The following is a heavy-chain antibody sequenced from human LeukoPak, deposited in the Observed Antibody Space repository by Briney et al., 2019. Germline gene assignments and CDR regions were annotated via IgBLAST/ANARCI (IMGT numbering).Heavy chain of an antibody. Sequence: GGSLRLSCAASGFTFNTYTMNWVRQAPGKGLEWVSSITASSTAMYSADSVKGRFTISRDNAKNFLYLQMNSLRAEDTAVYYCARTYYDILTGYNPYFDYWGQGILVTVSS. V-gene: IGHV3-21*01. D-gene: IGHD3-9*01. CDR1: GFTFNTYT. CDR3: ARTYYDILTGYNPYFDY. CDR2: ITASSTAM. J-gene: IGHJ4*02.